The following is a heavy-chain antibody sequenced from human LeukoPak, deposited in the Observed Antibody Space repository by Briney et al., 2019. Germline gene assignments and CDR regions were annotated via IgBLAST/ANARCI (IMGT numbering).Heavy chain of an antibody. CDR1: GFTFSSYE. V-gene: IGHV3-48*03. J-gene: IGHJ4*02. CDR2: ISSSGYSI. CDR3: ARGRRAYYYDSSGPPGHY. Sequence: GGSLRLSCAASGFTFSSYEMNWVRQAPGKGLEWVSYISSSGYSIYYADSVKGRFTISRDNSKNTLYLQMNSLRAEDTAVYYCARGRRAYYYDSSGPPGHYWGQGTLVTVSS. D-gene: IGHD3-22*01.